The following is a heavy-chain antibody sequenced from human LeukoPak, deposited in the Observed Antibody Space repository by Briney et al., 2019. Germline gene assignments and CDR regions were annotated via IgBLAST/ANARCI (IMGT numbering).Heavy chain of an antibody. CDR1: GYTFTSYD. D-gene: IGHD6-13*01. Sequence: GGSLRLSCAASGYTFTSYDINWVRQATGQGLEWMGWMNPNSGNTGYAQKFQGRVTITRNTSISTAYMELSSLRSEDTAVYYCARVAYSSSHVWFDPWGQGTLVTVSS. J-gene: IGHJ5*02. CDR2: MNPNSGNT. CDR3: ARVAYSSSHVWFDP. V-gene: IGHV1-8*03.